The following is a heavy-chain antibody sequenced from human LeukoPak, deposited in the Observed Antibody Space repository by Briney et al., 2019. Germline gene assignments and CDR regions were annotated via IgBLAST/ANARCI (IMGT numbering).Heavy chain of an antibody. CDR2: IYYNGNT. Sequence: PSETLSLTCTVSGGSLNSYYWSWIRQPPGKRLEWIGSIYYNGNTNYNPSLESRVTISVDTSKNQFSVKLSSVTAADTAVYYCALTTIVRGVFDNWGQGTLVTVSS. CDR1: GGSLNSYY. CDR3: ALTTIVRGVFDN. D-gene: IGHD3-10*01. J-gene: IGHJ4*02. V-gene: IGHV4-59*01.